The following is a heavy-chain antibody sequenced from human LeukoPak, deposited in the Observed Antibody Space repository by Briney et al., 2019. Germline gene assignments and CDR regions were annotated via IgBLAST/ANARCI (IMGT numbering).Heavy chain of an antibody. V-gene: IGHV3-53*01. Sequence: GGSLRLSCAASGFTVSSNYMSWVRQAPGKGLEWVSVIYSGGSTYYADFVKGRFTISRDNSKNTLYLQMNSLRAEDTAVCYCARDKGYYYDSSGYHDYWGQGTLVTVSS. CDR1: GFTVSSNY. J-gene: IGHJ4*02. D-gene: IGHD3-22*01. CDR2: IYSGGST. CDR3: ARDKGYYYDSSGYHDY.